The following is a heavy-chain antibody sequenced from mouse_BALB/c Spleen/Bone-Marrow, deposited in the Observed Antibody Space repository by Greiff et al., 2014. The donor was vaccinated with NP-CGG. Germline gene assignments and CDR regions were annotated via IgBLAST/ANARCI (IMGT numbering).Heavy chain of an antibody. V-gene: IGHV1-4*01. CDR1: GYTFTYYT. D-gene: IGHD2-2*01. Sequence: QVQLQQSGAELARPGASVKMSCKASGYTFTYYTMYWVKQRPGQGLEWIGYINPNSDYTNYNQKFKDKATLTADKSSSTAYMQLRSLTSEDSAVYYCAREVYGSWFAYWGQGTLVTVSA. CDR3: AREVYGSWFAY. CDR2: INPNSDYT. J-gene: IGHJ3*01.